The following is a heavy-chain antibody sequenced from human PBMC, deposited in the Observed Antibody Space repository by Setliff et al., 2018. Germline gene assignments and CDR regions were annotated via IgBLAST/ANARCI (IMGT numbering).Heavy chain of an antibody. CDR3: AKGGTYRYFDF. Sequence: SETLSLTCTVSGASVRSHYWSWIRQPPGKGLEWIGFIFYSGDTKSNPSLKSRVTMSVDASKNEISLKLKSVTAADTAVYYCAKGGTYRYFDFWGQGALVTVSS. V-gene: IGHV4-59*02. D-gene: IGHD1-1*01. CDR1: GASVRSHY. J-gene: IGHJ4*02. CDR2: IFYSGDT.